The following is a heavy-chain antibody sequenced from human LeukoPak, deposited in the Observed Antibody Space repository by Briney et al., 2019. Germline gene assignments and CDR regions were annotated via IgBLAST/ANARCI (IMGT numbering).Heavy chain of an antibody. J-gene: IGHJ4*02. CDR3: ARDLFRYDILTGYYSDY. V-gene: IGHV3-38-3*01. CDR1: GFTVSSNE. Sequence: QPGGSLRLSCAASGFTVSSNEMSWVRQAPGKGLEWVSSISGGSTYYADSVKGRFTISRDNSKNTLYLQMNSLRAEDTAVYYCARDLFRYDILTGYYSDYWGQGTLVTVSS. D-gene: IGHD3-9*01. CDR2: ISGGST.